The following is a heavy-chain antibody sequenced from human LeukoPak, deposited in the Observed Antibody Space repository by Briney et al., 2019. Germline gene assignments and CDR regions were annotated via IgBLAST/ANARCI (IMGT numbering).Heavy chain of an antibody. CDR3: ARDRYD. CDR1: GYTFTSYG. D-gene: IGHD5-12*01. V-gene: IGHV1-18*01. J-gene: IGHJ4*02. Sequence: ASVKVSCKASGYTFTSYGISWVRQAPGQGLEWMGWISAYNGNTNYAQKFQGRVTITADESTSTAYMELSSLRSEDTAVYYCARDRYDWGQGTLVTVSS. CDR2: ISAYNGNT.